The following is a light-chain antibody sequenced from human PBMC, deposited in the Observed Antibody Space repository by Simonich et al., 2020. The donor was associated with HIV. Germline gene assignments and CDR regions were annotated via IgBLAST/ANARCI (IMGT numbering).Light chain of an antibody. J-gene: IGKJ1*01. CDR1: QSISSW. Sequence: DIQMTQSPSTLSAPVGDRVTITCRASQSISSWLAWYQQKPGKAPKLLIYKASSLESGVPSRCSGSGSGTEFTLTISSLQPDDFATYYCQQYNNYSPTFGQGTKVEIK. CDR3: QQYNNYSPT. V-gene: IGKV1-5*03. CDR2: KAS.